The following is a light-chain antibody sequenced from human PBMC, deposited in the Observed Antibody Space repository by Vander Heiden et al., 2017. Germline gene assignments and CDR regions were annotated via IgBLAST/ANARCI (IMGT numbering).Light chain of an antibody. V-gene: IGKV3-15*01. J-gene: IGKJ1*01. CDR2: GAS. CDR3: QQYNNWPPSWT. CDR1: RSISRN. Sequence: EIVMTQSPANLSVSPGERATLSCRASRSISRNLAWYQQKPGQAPRLLIYGASARATGVTDRFSGSGSGTEFTLPISSLQSVDSAVYYCQQYNNWPPSWTFGQGTKVEV.